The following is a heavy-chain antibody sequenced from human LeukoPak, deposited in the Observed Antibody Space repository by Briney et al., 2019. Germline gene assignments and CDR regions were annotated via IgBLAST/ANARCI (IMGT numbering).Heavy chain of an antibody. CDR3: ARPARGYYYMDV. J-gene: IGHJ6*03. D-gene: IGHD3-10*01. V-gene: IGHV4-39*01. Sequence: PSETLSLTCTVSGGSISSSSYYWGWIRQPPGKGLEWIGSIYYSGSTYYNPSLKSRVTISVDTSKNQFSLKLSSVTAADTAVYYCARPARGYYYMDVWGKGTTVTVSS. CDR1: GGSISSSSYY. CDR2: IYYSGST.